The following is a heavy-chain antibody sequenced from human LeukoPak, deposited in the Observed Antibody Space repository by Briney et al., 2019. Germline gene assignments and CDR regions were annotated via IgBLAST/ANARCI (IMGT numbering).Heavy chain of an antibody. CDR3: ASDLSQSGWYQGFDY. D-gene: IGHD6-19*01. Sequence: ASVKVSFKASGGTFSSYAISWVRQAHGQGIEWMGRIIPIFRTANYAQKVQGRVTITTDESTSTAYMELSSLRSEDTAVYYCASDLSQSGWYQGFDYWGQGTLVTVSS. CDR2: IIPIFRTA. V-gene: IGHV1-69*05. CDR1: GGTFSSYA. J-gene: IGHJ4*02.